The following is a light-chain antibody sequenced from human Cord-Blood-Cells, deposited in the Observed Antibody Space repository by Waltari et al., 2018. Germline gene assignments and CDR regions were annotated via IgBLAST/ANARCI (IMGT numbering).Light chain of an antibody. J-gene: IGLJ2*01. V-gene: IGLV2-23*01. Sequence: QSALTPPASVSGSPGQSITISCTGTSSDVGTYNLLSWYQQHPGKAPKLMIYEGSTRPSGVSNRFSGSKSGNTASLTISGLQAEDEADYYCCSYAGSSTVVFGGGTKLTVL. CDR2: EGS. CDR1: SSDVGTYNL. CDR3: CSYAGSSTVV.